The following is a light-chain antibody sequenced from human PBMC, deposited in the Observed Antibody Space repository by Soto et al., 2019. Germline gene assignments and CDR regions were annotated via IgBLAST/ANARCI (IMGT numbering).Light chain of an antibody. CDR2: GAS. J-gene: IGKJ1*01. CDR1: QSVSSPY. Sequence: EIVLTQSPGTLSLSPGERATLSCRASQSVSSPYLAWYQQKPGQAPRLLIYGASSRATGIPYRFSGSGSGTDFTLTISRLEPEDFAVYYCQQYGSSRTFGQGTKVEIK. CDR3: QQYGSSRT. V-gene: IGKV3-20*01.